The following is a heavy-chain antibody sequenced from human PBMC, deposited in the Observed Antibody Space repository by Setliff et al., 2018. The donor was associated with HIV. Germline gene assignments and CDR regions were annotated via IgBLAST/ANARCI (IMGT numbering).Heavy chain of an antibody. CDR3: ARALRYCGGDCYPWYFDL. CDR2: INNDGSTT. D-gene: IGHD2-21*02. Sequence: HPGGSLRLSCAASGFTFSNSWMHWVRQAPGKGPEWVSYINNDGSTTGYGDSVKGRLTISRDNAKNTLYLQMNSLRAEDTAVYYCARALRYCGGDCYPWYFDLWGRGTLVTVSS. V-gene: IGHV3-74*01. J-gene: IGHJ2*01. CDR1: GFTFSNSW.